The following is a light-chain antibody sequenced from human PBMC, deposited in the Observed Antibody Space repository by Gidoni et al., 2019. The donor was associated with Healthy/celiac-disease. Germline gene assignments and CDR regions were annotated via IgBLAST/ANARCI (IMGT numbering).Light chain of an antibody. Sequence: IVMTQSPATLSVSPGDRATLSCRASQSVSSNLAWYQQKPGKAPRLLIYGASTRATGIPARFSGSGSGTEFTLTISSLQSEDFAVYYCQQYNNWPPVFGQGTKLEIK. CDR3: QQYNNWPPV. V-gene: IGKV3-15*01. CDR1: QSVSSN. CDR2: GAS. J-gene: IGKJ2*01.